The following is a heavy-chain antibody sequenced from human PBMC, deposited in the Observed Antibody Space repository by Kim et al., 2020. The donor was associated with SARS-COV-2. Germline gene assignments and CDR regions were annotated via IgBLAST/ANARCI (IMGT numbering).Heavy chain of an antibody. CDR3: TTDPRGFSYGYYYGMDG. V-gene: IGHV3-15*05. J-gene: IGHJ6*02. Sequence: GGSLRLSCAASGFTFTNAWMTWVRQAPGKGLEWVAHIRSKDDGGTTDYATPVKGRFTISRDDSTSTLYLQMNSLRAEDTAVYYCTTDPRGFSYGYYYGMDGWGQGTTVTVSS. CDR1: GFTFTNAW. D-gene: IGHD3-16*01. CDR2: IRSKDDGGTT.